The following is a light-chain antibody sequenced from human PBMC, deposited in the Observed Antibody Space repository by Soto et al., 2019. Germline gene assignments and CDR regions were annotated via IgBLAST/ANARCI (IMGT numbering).Light chain of an antibody. CDR1: QRVGSA. Sequence: EIVMTQSPDPLSVSPGETATLSCRASQRVGSAVAWYQHKPGQAPRLLIVAASIRATGVPGRFSGGGSGTEFTLTISSLQSEDFAVYYCQQYKNWPPLSFGGGTTLEIK. V-gene: IGKV3-15*01. CDR3: QQYKNWPPLS. J-gene: IGKJ4*01. CDR2: AAS.